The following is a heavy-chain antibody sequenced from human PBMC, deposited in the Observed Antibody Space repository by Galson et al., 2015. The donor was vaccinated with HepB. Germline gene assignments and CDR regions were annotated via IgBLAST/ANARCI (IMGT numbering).Heavy chain of an antibody. CDR1: GFTFSSYA. D-gene: IGHD3-16*01. V-gene: IGHV3-30-3*01. CDR3: ARNRSSQGEGGDFDY. J-gene: IGHJ4*02. CDR2: ISYDGSNK. Sequence: SLRLSCAASGFTFSSYAMYWVRQAPGKGLEWVAVISYDGSNKHHADSVKGRFTISRDNSKNTLYLQMNSLRAEDTAVYYCARNRSSQGEGGDFDYWGQGTLVTVSS.